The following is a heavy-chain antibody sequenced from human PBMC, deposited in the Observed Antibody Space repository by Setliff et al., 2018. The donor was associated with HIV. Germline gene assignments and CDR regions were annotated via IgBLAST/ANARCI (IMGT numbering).Heavy chain of an antibody. V-gene: IGHV4-4*07. CDR1: GGSMSTYD. CDR3: SRVFPPIRGAPFGTPPGAFDI. D-gene: IGHD2-15*01. CDR2: VYTSGST. J-gene: IGHJ3*02. Sequence: PSETLSLTCSVSGGSMSTYDWSWIRQPAGKRLERIGRVYTSGSTIYNPSLRGRVTMSVDTSKSQFSLKLNSVAAADTAVYYCSRVFPPIRGAPFGTPPGAFDIWGQGTMVTVSS.